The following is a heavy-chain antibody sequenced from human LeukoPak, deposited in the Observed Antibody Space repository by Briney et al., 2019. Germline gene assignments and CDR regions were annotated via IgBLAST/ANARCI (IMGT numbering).Heavy chain of an antibody. V-gene: IGHV1-2*02. J-gene: IGHJ6*03. CDR1: GYTFTGYY. CDR2: INPNSGGT. Sequence: ASVKVSCKASGYTFTGYYMHWVRQAPGQGLEWMGWINPNSGGTNYAQKFQGRVTMTRDTSISTAYMELSRLRSDDTAVYYCARDYSSSWYYYYYYMDVWGKGTTVTVSS. CDR3: ARDYSSSWYYYYYYMDV. D-gene: IGHD6-13*01.